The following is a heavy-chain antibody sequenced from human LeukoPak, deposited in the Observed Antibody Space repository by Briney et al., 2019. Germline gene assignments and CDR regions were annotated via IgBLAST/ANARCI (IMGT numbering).Heavy chain of an antibody. CDR2: ISGSGGST. CDR1: GFTFSSYA. D-gene: IGHD2-21*02. CDR3: AKDEVAYCGGDCYSHY. V-gene: IGHV3-23*01. Sequence: GGSLRLSCAASGFTFSSYAMSWVRQAPGKGLEWVSAISGSGGSTYYADSVKGRFTISRDNSKNTLYLQMNSLRAEDTAVYYCAKDEVAYCGGDCYSHYWGQGTLVTVSS. J-gene: IGHJ4*02.